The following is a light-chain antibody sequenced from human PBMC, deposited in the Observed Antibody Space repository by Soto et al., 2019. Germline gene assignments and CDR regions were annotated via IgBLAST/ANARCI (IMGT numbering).Light chain of an antibody. CDR3: QQSYSTRPT. Sequence: DIQMTQSPSSLSASVGDRVTITCRASQSISSYLNWYQQKPGKAPKLLIYAASSLQSGVPSRFSGSGSATDFTFTISSLQPEDFSTYYCQQSYSTRPTFGQGTKVEIK. CDR1: QSISSY. V-gene: IGKV1-39*01. CDR2: AAS. J-gene: IGKJ1*01.